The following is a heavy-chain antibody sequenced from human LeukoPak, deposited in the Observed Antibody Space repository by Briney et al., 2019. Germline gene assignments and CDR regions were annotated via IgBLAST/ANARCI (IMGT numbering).Heavy chain of an antibody. J-gene: IGHJ6*02. Sequence: GGSLRLSCAASGFTFSSYSMNWVRQAPGKGLEWISYISSSSNTVYYADSVKGRFTISRDNAKNSLFLQMNSLRAEDTAVYYCARFQSAPFDYGYGMDVWGQGTTVTVSS. CDR3: ARFQSAPFDYGYGMDV. CDR1: GFTFSSYS. CDR2: ISSSSNTV. D-gene: IGHD4-17*01. V-gene: IGHV3-48*01.